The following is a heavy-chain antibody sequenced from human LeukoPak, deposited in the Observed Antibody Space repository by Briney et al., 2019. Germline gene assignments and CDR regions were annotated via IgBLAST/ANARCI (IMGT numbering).Heavy chain of an antibody. CDR3: ARPRGSYWYFDL. J-gene: IGHJ2*01. V-gene: IGHV3-23*01. D-gene: IGHD2-15*01. Sequence: GGSLRLSCAASGFTFSTYAMHWVRQAPGKGLEWVSGISASGGSTYYADSVKGRFTISRDNSKNTLYLQINSLRAEDTAVYYCARPRGSYWYFDLWGRGTLVTVSS. CDR2: ISASGGST. CDR1: GFTFSTYA.